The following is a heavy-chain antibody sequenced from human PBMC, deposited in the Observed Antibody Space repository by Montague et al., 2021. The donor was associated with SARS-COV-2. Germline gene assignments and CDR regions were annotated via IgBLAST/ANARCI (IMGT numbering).Heavy chain of an antibody. V-gene: IGHV4-39*07. CDR3: AGEIVVVTQTYHYGMDV. CDR1: GGSIITSNYY. Sequence: SETLSLTCTVSGGSIITSNYYWGWLRQPPGKGLEWIGSGDYSGSTSYNPSLTSRVTISVDTSKNQFSLKLSSVTAADTAVYYCAGEIVVVTQTYHYGMDVWGQGTTVTVSS. J-gene: IGHJ6*02. CDR2: GDYSGST. D-gene: IGHD3-22*01.